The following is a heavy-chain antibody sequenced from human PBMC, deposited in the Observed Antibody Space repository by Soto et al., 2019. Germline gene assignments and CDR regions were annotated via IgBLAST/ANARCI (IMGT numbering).Heavy chain of an antibody. CDR1: GYTFTSYD. D-gene: IGHD4-17*01. CDR2: MNPNNGNT. J-gene: IGHJ6*02. CDR3: ARLYGDYTYYYYGMDV. V-gene: IGHV1-8*01. Sequence: ASVKVSYKASGYTFTSYDINWVRQATGQGLEWMGCMNPNNGNTGYAQKFQGRVTMTRDTSISTAYMELSSLRSEDTAVYYCARLYGDYTYYYYGMDVWGQGTTVTVSS.